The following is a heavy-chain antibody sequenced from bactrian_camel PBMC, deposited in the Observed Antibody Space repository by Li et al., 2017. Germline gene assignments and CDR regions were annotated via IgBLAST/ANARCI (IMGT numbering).Heavy chain of an antibody. CDR1: GFTDSRVY. Sequence: HVQLVESGGGLVQPGGSLRLSCAVSGFTDSRVYVNWVRQVPGKGLEWVSSLYSDGSVAYYADSVKGRFTISRDNANNTVDLQMNSLKSEDTALYYCATERWWLLPHYYGMESWGKGTQVTVS. J-gene: IGHJ7*01. CDR2: LYSDGSVA. D-gene: IGHD2*01. V-gene: IGHV3S6*01.